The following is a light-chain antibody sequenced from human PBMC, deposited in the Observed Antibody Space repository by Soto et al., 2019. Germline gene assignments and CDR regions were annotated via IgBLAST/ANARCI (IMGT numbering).Light chain of an antibody. CDR1: QTINIY. J-gene: IGKJ2*01. CDR3: QQCYRSPYT. Sequence: IQLTQSPSSLSASVGDTVTVTCRASQTINIYLNWYQQKPGKAPELLIYAASSLQSGVPSRFSGGGSRTDFTLTIYRLQPEDFATYYCQQCYRSPYTFGQGTTLEMK. V-gene: IGKV1-39*01. CDR2: AAS.